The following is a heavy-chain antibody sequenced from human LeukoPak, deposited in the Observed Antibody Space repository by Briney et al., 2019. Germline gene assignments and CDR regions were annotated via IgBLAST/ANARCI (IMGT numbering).Heavy chain of an antibody. Sequence: GGSLRLSCAASGFTFSSYWMHWVRQAPGKGLVWVSRINSDGSSTSYADSVKGRFTISRDNAKNTLYLQMNSLRAEDTAVYYCARGGYSSGNFDYWGQGTLVTVSS. CDR2: INSDGSST. CDR1: GFTFSSYW. V-gene: IGHV3-74*01. D-gene: IGHD6-19*01. J-gene: IGHJ4*02. CDR3: ARGGYSSGNFDY.